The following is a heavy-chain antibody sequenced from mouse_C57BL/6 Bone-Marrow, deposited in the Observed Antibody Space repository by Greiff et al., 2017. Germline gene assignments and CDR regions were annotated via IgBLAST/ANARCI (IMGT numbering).Heavy chain of an antibody. D-gene: IGHD2-4*01. V-gene: IGHV1-76*01. CDR2: IYPGSGNT. J-gene: IGHJ3*01. Sequence: VQRVESGAELVRPGASVKLSCKASGYTFTDYYINWVKQRPGQGLEWIARIYPGSGNTYYNEKFKGKATLPAEKSSSTAYMQLSSLTSEDSAVYFCAREKADDYDGFAYWGQGTLVTVSA. CDR3: AREKADDYDGFAY. CDR1: GYTFTDYY.